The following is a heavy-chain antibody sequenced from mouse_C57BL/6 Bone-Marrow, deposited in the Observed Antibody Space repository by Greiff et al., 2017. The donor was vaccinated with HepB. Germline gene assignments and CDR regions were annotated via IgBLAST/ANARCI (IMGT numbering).Heavy chain of an antibody. CDR3: ARRGGFDY. CDR2: IDPSDSYT. Sequence: QVQLQQSGAELVRPGTSVKLSCKAYGYTFTSYWMHWVKQRPGQGLEWIGVIDPSDSYTNYNQKFKGKATLTVDTSSSTAYMQLSSLTSEDSAVYYCARRGGFDYWGQGTTLTVSS. V-gene: IGHV1-59*01. CDR1: GYTFTSYW. J-gene: IGHJ2*01.